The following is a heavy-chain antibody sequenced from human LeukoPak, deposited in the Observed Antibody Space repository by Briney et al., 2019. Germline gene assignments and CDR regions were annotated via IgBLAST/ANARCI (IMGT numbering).Heavy chain of an antibody. Sequence: PSETLSLTCTVAGGSISSYYWSWLRQPPGKGLEWIGYIYYSRSTNYNPSLKSRVTISIDTSNNQFSLKLNSVTAADTAVYYCAKGAGWYHYWGQGTLVTVSS. CDR1: GGSISSYY. CDR2: IYYSRST. CDR3: AKGAGWYHY. D-gene: IGHD6-19*01. J-gene: IGHJ4*02. V-gene: IGHV4-59*01.